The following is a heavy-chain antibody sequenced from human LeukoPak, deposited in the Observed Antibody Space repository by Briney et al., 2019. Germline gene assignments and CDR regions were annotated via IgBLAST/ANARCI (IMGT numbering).Heavy chain of an antibody. CDR1: GFTFSSYG. CDR3: ARFLFPWGFDY. Sequence: GGSLRLSCAASGFTFSSYGMHWVRQAPGKGLEWVAVISYDGSNKYYADSVKGRFTISRDNAKNSLYLQMNSLRAEDTAVYYCARFLFPWGFDYWGQGILVTVSS. J-gene: IGHJ4*02. CDR2: ISYDGSNK. D-gene: IGHD2/OR15-2a*01. V-gene: IGHV3-30*03.